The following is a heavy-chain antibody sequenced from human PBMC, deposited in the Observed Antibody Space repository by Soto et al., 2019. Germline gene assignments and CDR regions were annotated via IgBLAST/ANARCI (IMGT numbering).Heavy chain of an antibody. CDR2: IYYSGST. V-gene: IGHV4-31*03. Sequence: QVQLQESGPGLVKPSQTLSLTCTVSGGSISSGGYYWSWIRQHPGKGLEWIGYIYYSGSTYYNPSLESRVTISLAPSKTQFSLKLSSVPAADTPVYSCASEPLTWGQGTLVTVSS. J-gene: IGHJ4*02. CDR3: ASEPLT. CDR1: GGSISSGGYY.